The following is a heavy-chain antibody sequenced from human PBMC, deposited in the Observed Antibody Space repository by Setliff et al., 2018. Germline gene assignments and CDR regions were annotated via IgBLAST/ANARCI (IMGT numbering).Heavy chain of an antibody. CDR1: GYNFSESI. CDR2: ISAYNGHT. Sequence: ASVKVSCKASGYNFSESIVSWVRQAPGQGLEWMGWISAYNGHTYSAQKFQARVTLTTDTSTNMAYMELRGLRSDDTAIYYCLRLVRYCTTIACHRTLGEEVWGQGTLVTVS. J-gene: IGHJ4*02. V-gene: IGHV1-18*01. CDR3: LRLVRYCTTIACHRTLGEEV. D-gene: IGHD2-8*01.